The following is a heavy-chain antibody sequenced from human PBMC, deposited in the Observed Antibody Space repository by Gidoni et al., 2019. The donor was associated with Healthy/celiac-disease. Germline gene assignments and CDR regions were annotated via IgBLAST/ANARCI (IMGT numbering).Heavy chain of an antibody. CDR2: ISSNGGST. CDR3: VKDIVVVPAANWFDP. D-gene: IGHD2-2*01. CDR1: GFTLRSYA. J-gene: IGHJ5*02. V-gene: IGHV3-64D*06. Sequence: VQLVESGGGLVQPGGSRRRACSASGFTLRSYAMHWVRQAPGKGLEYVSAISSNGGSTYYADSVKGRFTISRDNSKNTLYLQMSSLRAEDTAVYYCVKDIVVVPAANWFDPWGQGTLVTVSS.